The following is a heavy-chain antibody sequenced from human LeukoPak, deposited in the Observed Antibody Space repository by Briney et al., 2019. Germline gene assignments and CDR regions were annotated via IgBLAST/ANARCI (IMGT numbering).Heavy chain of an antibody. CDR2: INPSSGGT. J-gene: IGHJ3*02. Sequence: ASVKVSCKASGYTFTRHYMNWVRQAPGQGLEWMGKINPSSGGTGYAQKFQGRVTMTRDTSTSTVYMELTSLRSEDTAVYYCARDGLYCTNGVCSSDIWGQGTLVTVSS. CDR3: ARDGLYCTNGVCSSDI. D-gene: IGHD2-8*01. V-gene: IGHV1-46*01. CDR1: GYTFTRHY.